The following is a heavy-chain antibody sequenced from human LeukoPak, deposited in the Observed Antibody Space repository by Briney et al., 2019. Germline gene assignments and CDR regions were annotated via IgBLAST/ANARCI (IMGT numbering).Heavy chain of an antibody. D-gene: IGHD6-13*01. Sequence: GGSLRLSCVASGFTFSKNWMHWVRQAPGKGLVWVSRIQGDGSDTNYADSVKGRFSISRDNAKNTVYLQMTSLWAEDTGIYYCSRGTSAGGPISPFDFWGQGTVVTVPS. CDR2: IQGDGSDT. CDR3: SRGTSAGGPISPFDF. J-gene: IGHJ4*02. V-gene: IGHV3-74*01. CDR1: GFTFSKNW.